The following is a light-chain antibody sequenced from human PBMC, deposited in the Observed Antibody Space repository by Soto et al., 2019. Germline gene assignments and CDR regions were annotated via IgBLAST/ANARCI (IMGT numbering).Light chain of an antibody. CDR3: QKYSSAPPT. Sequence: DIQMTQSPSTLSASVGDRVTITCRASQSIGGFLNWYQQKPGKVPKLLIYAASNLQSGVPSRFSGSGSGTDFTLTISSLQPEDFATYYCQKYSSAPPTFAQGTKVDIK. CDR2: AAS. CDR1: QSIGGF. V-gene: IGKV1-27*01. J-gene: IGKJ1*01.